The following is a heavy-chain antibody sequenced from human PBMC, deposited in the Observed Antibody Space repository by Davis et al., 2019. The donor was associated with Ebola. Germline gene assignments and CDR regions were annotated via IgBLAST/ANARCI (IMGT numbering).Heavy chain of an antibody. Sequence: GESLKISCAASGFIFSNYWMDWVRQAPGKGLEWVSLISGDGGSTYYADSVKGRFTISRDNSKNSLYLQMNSLRTEDTALYYCAKDLVPAASDAFDIWGQGTMVTVSS. CDR2: ISGDGGST. D-gene: IGHD2-2*01. CDR3: AKDLVPAASDAFDI. V-gene: IGHV3-43*02. CDR1: GFIFSNYW. J-gene: IGHJ3*02.